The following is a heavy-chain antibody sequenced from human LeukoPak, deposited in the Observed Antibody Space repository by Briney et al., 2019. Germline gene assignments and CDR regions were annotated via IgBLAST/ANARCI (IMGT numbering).Heavy chain of an antibody. CDR1: GGSFSGYY. D-gene: IGHD2-15*01. Sequence: ASETLSLTCAVYGGSFSGYYWSWIRQPPGKGLEWIGYIYYSGSTYYNPSLKSRVTISVDTSKNQFSLKLSSVTAADTAVYYCARDCSGGSCYGYFDLWGRGTLVTVSS. J-gene: IGHJ2*01. CDR2: IYYSGST. V-gene: IGHV4-30-4*08. CDR3: ARDCSGGSCYGYFDL.